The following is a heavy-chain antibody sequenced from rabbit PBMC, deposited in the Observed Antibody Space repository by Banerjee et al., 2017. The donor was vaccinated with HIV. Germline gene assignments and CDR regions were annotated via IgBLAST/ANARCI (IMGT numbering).Heavy chain of an antibody. CDR2: IATGSTNT. D-gene: IGHD1-1*01. V-gene: IGHV1S45*01. CDR3: ARDESSRGWLFDL. J-gene: IGHJ4*01. Sequence: QEQLKESGGDLVKPGASLTLTCTASGFSFSSGYDMCWVRQAPGKGLELIACIATGSTNTWYASWVNGRFTISKTSSTTVTLQLNSLTVADTATYFCARDESSRGWLFDLWGPGTLVTVS. CDR1: GFSFSSGYD.